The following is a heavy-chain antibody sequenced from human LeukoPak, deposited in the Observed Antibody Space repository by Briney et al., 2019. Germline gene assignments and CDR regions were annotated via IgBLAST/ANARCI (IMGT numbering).Heavy chain of an antibody. CDR2: IYYSGST. CDR3: ARVTYSSSWLYYFDY. V-gene: IGHV4-61*01. D-gene: IGHD6-6*01. CDR1: VATLSNVSSY. Sequence: SQSMSLTCAVSVATLSNVSSYWAWIRRPPGRGLGWIGYIYYSGSTNYNPSLKSRVTISVDTSKNQFSLKLSSVTAADPAVYYCARVTYSSSWLYYFDYWGQGTLVTVSS. J-gene: IGHJ4*02.